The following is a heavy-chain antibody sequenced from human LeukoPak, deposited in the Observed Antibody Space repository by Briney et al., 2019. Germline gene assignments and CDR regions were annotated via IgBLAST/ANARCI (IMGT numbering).Heavy chain of an antibody. D-gene: IGHD5-18*01. Sequence: SETLSLTCTVSGGSISSYYWSWIRQPPGKGLEWIGYIYYSGSTNYNPSLKSRVTISVDTSKNQFSLKLSSVTAADTAVYYCARRAGYSYPYFDYWGQGTLVTVSS. J-gene: IGHJ4*02. V-gene: IGHV4-59*08. CDR3: ARRAGYSYPYFDY. CDR2: IYYSGST. CDR1: GGSISSYY.